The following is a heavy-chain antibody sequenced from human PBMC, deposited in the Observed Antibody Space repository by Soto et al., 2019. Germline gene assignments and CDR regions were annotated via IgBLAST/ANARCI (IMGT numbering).Heavy chain of an antibody. D-gene: IGHD2-2*01. CDR3: ASRVVPAAMTEREYYYYGMDV. CDR1: GGSISSSSYY. J-gene: IGHJ6*02. CDR2: IYYSGST. Sequence: SETLSLTCTVSGGSISSSSYYWGWIRQPPGKGLEWIGSIYYSGSTYYNPSLKSRVTISVDTSKNQFSLKLSSVTAADTAVYYCASRVVPAAMTEREYYYYGMDVWGQGTTVTVSS. V-gene: IGHV4-39*01.